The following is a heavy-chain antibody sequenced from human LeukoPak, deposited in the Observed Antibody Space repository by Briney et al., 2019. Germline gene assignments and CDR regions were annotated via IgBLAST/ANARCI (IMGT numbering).Heavy chain of an antibody. J-gene: IGHJ4*02. Sequence: PGGSLRLSCAASGFTFSSYGMHWVRQAPGKGLEWVAFIRYDGSNKYYADSVKGRFTISRENAKNSLYLQMNSLRAGDTAVYYCARAISQGYYYGSGSQPYFDYWGQGTLVTVSS. V-gene: IGHV3-30*02. CDR3: ARAISQGYYYGSGSQPYFDY. CDR2: IRYDGSNK. D-gene: IGHD3-10*01. CDR1: GFTFSSYG.